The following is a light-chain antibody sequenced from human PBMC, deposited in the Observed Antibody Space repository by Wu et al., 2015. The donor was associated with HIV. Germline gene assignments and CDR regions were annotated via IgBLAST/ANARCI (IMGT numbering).Light chain of an antibody. CDR1: QDIFTY. CDR3: QQLSSFPXT. CDR2: DAS. J-gene: IGKJ5*01. V-gene: IGKV1-13*02. Sequence: AIQLTQSPSSLSASIGDRVNITCRASQDIFTYLAWYQQTPGKAPRVLIYDASTLQSGVSSRFSGSGSGADFTLTISGLQREDFAVYFCQQLSSFPXTFGQGSRLEI.